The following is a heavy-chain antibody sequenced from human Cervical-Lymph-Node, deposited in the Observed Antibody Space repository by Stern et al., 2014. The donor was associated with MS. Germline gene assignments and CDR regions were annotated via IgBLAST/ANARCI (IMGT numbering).Heavy chain of an antibody. Sequence: VHLVESGAEVKKPGSSVKVSCKASGGTFNNYAFSWVRQAPGQGLEWMGGIIPIFGTANYAQNFQGRVTITADEFTSTAYMELSSLRSDDTAIYYCARDPDILFAMDVWGQGTTVTVSS. V-gene: IGHV1-69*01. CDR1: GGTFNNYA. CDR2: IIPIFGTA. D-gene: IGHD2-15*01. J-gene: IGHJ6*02. CDR3: ARDPDILFAMDV.